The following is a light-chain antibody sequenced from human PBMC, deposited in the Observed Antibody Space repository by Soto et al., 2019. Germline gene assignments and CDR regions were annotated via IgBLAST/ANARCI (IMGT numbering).Light chain of an antibody. CDR1: QDIRKY. Sequence: IPLPKSPSSLCASVLDIFTITFQATQDIRKYLNWYQQKPGKAPKLLIYDASSLETGVPSRFSGSGSGTDFTLTIICFQPEDFATYYCQHYANLLLISGQVTRLEV. V-gene: IGKV1-33*01. CDR3: QHYANLLLI. J-gene: IGKJ5*01. CDR2: DAS.